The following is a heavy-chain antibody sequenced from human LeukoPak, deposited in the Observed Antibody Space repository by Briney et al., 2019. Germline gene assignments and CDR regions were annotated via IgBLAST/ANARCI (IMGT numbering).Heavy chain of an antibody. CDR1: GGSCSGYY. CDR2: IYHSGST. Sequence: SETLSLTCAVSGGSCSGYYWSWVRKPLGKGLEWGGEIYHSGSTNYNPSLKSRVTISVDTSKNQFSLKLSSVTAADTAVYYCARGRGYCSSTSCYLVGFDYWGQGTLVTVSS. J-gene: IGHJ4*02. CDR3: ARGRGYCSSTSCYLVGFDY. D-gene: IGHD2-2*01. V-gene: IGHV4-34*01.